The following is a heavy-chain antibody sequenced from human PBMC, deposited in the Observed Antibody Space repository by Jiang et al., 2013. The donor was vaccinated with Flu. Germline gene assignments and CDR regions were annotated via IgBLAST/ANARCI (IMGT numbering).Heavy chain of an antibody. CDR2: IYFSGHT. CDR1: GDSISSSTYH. D-gene: IGHD2-8*01. J-gene: IGHJ6*02. CDR3: ARQMVYAYYYYAMDV. V-gene: IGHV4-39*01. Sequence: GSGLVKPSETLSLTCSVSGDSISSSTYHWAWIRQPPGKGLEWIGTIYFSGHTYYNPSLKSRVTISMDTSKNQFFLKLSSVTAADTAVYYCARQMVYAYYYYAMDVWGQGYHGSPSP.